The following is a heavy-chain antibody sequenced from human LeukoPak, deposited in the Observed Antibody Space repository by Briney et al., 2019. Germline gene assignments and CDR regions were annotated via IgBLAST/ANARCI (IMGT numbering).Heavy chain of an antibody. CDR2: IQPSDSDT. CDR1: GYSFTSYW. J-gene: IGHJ4*02. V-gene: IGHV5-51*01. Sequence: GESLQISCQASGYSFTSYWIGWVRQMPGKGLEWMGIIQPSDSDTRYSPSFQGQVTISADKSISTAYLQWHSLKASDTATFYCARLLSYGSGSPLDYWGREPWSPSPQ. CDR3: ARLLSYGSGSPLDY. D-gene: IGHD3-10*01.